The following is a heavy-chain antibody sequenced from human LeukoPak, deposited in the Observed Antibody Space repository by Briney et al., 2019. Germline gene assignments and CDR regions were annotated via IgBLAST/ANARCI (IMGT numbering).Heavy chain of an antibody. CDR3: ARGLEVRARVGYHYYMDV. V-gene: IGHV4-61*02. Sequence: SSQTLSLTCTVSGGSISSGSYYWSWIRQPAGKGLEWIGRIYTSGSTNYNPSLKSRVTISVDTSKNQFSLTMSSVTAADTAVYFCARGLEVRARVGYHYYMDVWGKGTTVTVSS. CDR1: GGSISSGSYY. J-gene: IGHJ6*03. CDR2: IYTSGST. D-gene: IGHD1-26*01.